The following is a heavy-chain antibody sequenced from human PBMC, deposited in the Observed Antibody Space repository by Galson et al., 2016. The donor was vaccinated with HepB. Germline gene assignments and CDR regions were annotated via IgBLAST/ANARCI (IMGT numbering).Heavy chain of an antibody. CDR3: ARNGTGNFVRKPFYHGFDV. V-gene: IGHV4-39*01. Sequence: SETLSLTCIVSDDSIKSGLSYWGWIRQSPGKGLEWIGTAYYTGSPYYNPSLKSRVTISVDTSKNQFSLSLRSVTAADAAVYYCARNGTGNFVRKPFYHGFDVWGKGATVIVSS. D-gene: IGHD1-1*01. CDR1: DDSIKSGLSY. J-gene: IGHJ6*04. CDR2: AYYTGSP.